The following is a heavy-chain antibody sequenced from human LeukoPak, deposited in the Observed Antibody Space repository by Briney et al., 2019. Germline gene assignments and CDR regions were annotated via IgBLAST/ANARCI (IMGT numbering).Heavy chain of an antibody. D-gene: IGHD3-3*01. J-gene: IGHJ5*02. CDR3: ARGPYHDFWTGYYKMDWFNP. CDR1: VYTFTSYG. V-gene: IGHV1-18*01. Sequence: ASVKVTCKASVYTFTSYGISWVRQAPGQGLEWMGWISACNGNTNYAQKLQGRVTMTTDTSTSTAYMELRSLRSDDTAVYYCARGPYHDFWTGYYKMDWFNPCGQGTLVTVSS. CDR2: ISACNGNT.